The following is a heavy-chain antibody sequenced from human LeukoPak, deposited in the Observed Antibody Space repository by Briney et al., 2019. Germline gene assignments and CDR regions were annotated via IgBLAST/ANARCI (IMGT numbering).Heavy chain of an antibody. D-gene: IGHD5-12*01. CDR3: ARVDIVAPGAFDI. V-gene: IGHV1-46*01. Sequence: ASVKVSCKASGYTFTSYYMHWLRQAPGQGLEWMGIINPSGGSTSYAQKFQGRVTMTRDMSTSTVYMELSSLRSEDTAVYYCARVDIVAPGAFDIWGQGTMVTVSS. CDR2: INPSGGST. J-gene: IGHJ3*02. CDR1: GYTFTSYY.